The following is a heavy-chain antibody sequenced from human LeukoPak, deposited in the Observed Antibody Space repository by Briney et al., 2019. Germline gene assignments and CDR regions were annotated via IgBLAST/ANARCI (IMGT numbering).Heavy chain of an antibody. CDR2: IYHSGST. CDR3: ASDEITGGFGAFDI. J-gene: IGHJ3*02. CDR1: GGSISSGGYY. V-gene: IGHV4-30-2*01. Sequence: PSQTLSLTCTVSGGSISSGGYYWSWIRQPPGKGLEWIGYIYHSGSTYYNPSLKSRVTISVDRSKNQFSLKLSSVTAADTAVYYCASDEITGGFGAFDIWGQGTMVTVSS. D-gene: IGHD7-27*01.